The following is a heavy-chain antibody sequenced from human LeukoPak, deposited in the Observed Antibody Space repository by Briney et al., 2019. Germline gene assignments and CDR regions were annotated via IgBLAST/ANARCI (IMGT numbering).Heavy chain of an antibody. V-gene: IGHV4-34*01. Sequence: SETLSLTCAVYGGSFSGYYWSWIRQPPGKGLEWIGEINHSGSTNYNPSLKSRVTISVDTSKNQSSLKLSSVTAADTAVYYCARTWIQLWPFDYWGQGTLVTVSS. J-gene: IGHJ4*02. CDR3: ARTWIQLWPFDY. CDR1: GGSFSGYY. CDR2: INHSGST. D-gene: IGHD5-18*01.